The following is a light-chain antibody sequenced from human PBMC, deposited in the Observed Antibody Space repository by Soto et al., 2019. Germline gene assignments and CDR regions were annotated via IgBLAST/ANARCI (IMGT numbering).Light chain of an antibody. CDR1: QSISSY. CDR3: QQSYSTPVT. CDR2: AAS. V-gene: IGKV1-39*01. J-gene: IGKJ1*01. Sequence: DIQMAQSPSSLSASVGYRVTITCLASQSISSYLNWYQQKPGKAPKLLIYAASSLQSGVPSRFSGSGSGTDSTLTISSLQPEDFETYYCQQSYSTPVTFGQGTKVDIK.